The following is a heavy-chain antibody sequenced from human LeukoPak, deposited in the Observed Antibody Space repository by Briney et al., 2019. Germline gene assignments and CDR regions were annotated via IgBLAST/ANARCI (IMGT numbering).Heavy chain of an antibody. Sequence: PSETLSLTCAVYGGSFSGYYWSWIRQPPGKGLEWIGEINHSGSTNYNPSLKSRVTISVDTSKNQFSLKLSSVTAADTAVCYCASMSCSGGSCYPTDYWGQGTLVTVSS. J-gene: IGHJ4*02. CDR1: GGSFSGYY. D-gene: IGHD2-15*01. CDR2: INHSGST. V-gene: IGHV4-34*01. CDR3: ASMSCSGGSCYPTDY.